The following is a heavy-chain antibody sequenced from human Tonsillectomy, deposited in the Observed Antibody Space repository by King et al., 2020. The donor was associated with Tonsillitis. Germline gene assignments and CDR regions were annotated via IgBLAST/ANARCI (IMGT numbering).Heavy chain of an antibody. D-gene: IGHD6-19*01. CDR2: ISWHSGSI. J-gene: IGHJ3*02. Sequence: VQLVESGGGLVQPGRSLRLSCAASGFTFDDYAMHWVRQAPGKGLEWVAGISWHSGSIGDADSVKGRFTISRDNAKNSLYLQMNSLRAEDTALYYCAKDNGYIAVAGAFDIWGQGTMVTVSS. CDR1: GFTFDDYA. V-gene: IGHV3-9*01. CDR3: AKDNGYIAVAGAFDI.